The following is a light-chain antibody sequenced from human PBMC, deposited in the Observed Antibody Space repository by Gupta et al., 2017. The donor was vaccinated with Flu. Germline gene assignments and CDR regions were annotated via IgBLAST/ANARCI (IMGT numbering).Light chain of an antibody. CDR3: RQAIQFPHT. CDR2: KLS. V-gene: IGKV2-24*01. Sequence: DIVMTQTPLSSLVTLGQPASISCKSSQRLEHSDGNAYLSWLQQRPGQPPRLLIYKLSNRFSGVPDRFSGSGAGTDFTLKISRVEAEDVGIYYCRQAIQFPHTFGQGTKLEIK. CDR1: QRLEHSDGNAY. J-gene: IGKJ2*01.